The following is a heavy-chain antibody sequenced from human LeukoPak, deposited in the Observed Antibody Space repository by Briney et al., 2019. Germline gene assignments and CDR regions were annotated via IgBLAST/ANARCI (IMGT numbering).Heavy chain of an antibody. Sequence: GASVKVSCKTSGYTFTYYYIHWVRQAPGQGLEWMGRINPNSGDTYYEQNFQGRVTMTRDTSISTASTELSGLRSDDTAVYYCATDLSSTSNWELDYWGQGTLVTVSS. D-gene: IGHD7-27*01. CDR2: INPNSGDT. CDR1: GYTFTYYY. V-gene: IGHV1-2*06. J-gene: IGHJ4*02. CDR3: ATDLSSTSNWELDY.